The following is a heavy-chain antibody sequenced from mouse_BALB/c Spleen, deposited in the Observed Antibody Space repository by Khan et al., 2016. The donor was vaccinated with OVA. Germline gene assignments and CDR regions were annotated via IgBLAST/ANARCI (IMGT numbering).Heavy chain of an antibody. D-gene: IGHD2-4*01. Sequence: EVQLQESGPGLVKPSQSLSLTCTVTGYSITSEYTWNWIWQFPGHKLEWMGFISYSGNTRYNPSLKSRISITRDTSKNQFFLQLNSVTSEDTATYYCARKDYYDYDPFPYWGQGTLVTVSA. V-gene: IGHV3-2*02. CDR2: ISYSGNT. CDR3: ARKDYYDYDPFPY. CDR1: GYSITSEYT. J-gene: IGHJ3*01.